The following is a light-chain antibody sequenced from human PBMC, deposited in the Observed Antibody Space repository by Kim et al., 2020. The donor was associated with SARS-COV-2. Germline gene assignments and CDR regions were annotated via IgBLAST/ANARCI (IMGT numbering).Light chain of an antibody. CDR1: QDINMG. Sequence: SSFDGKRGTIAWRGSQDINMGLAWYKQKPGKAPKPPIYGAFTLESGVPSRFSGSGSGTDFTLTISSLQPEDFAIYFCQQADSFPLTFGGGTKLEI. CDR3: QQADSFPLT. CDR2: GAF. V-gene: IGKV1-12*01. J-gene: IGKJ4*01.